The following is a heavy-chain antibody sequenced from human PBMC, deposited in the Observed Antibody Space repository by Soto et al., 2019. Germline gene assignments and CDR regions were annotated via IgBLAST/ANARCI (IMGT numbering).Heavy chain of an antibody. J-gene: IGHJ3*02. CDR2: IIPIFGTA. CDR1: GGTFISYA. CDR3: ARHSGYSYGYRENAFDI. Sequence: SVKVSCKASGGTFISYAISWLLQAPVQGLEWMGGIIPIFGTANYAQKFQGRVTVTADKSTSTAYMELSSLRSEDTAVYYCARHSGYSYGYRENAFDIWGQGTMVTVSS. D-gene: IGHD5-18*01. V-gene: IGHV1-69*06.